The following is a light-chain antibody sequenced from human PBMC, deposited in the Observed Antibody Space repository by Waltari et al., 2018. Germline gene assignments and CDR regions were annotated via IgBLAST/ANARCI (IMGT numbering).Light chain of an antibody. V-gene: IGLV1-47*01. Sequence: QSVLTQPPSASGTPGQRVTISCSGSSSNIGSNYVYWYLQLPGSAPKLLCFVNRQRPSGVPDRFSGSKSGTSASLAISGLRSEDEADYYGAAWDDSLSAPLFGGGTKLTVL. CDR3: AAWDDSLSAPL. CDR2: VNR. CDR1: SSNIGSNY. J-gene: IGLJ3*02.